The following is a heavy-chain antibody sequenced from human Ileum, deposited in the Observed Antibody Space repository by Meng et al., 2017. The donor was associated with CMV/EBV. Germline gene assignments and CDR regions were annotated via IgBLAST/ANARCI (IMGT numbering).Heavy chain of an antibody. CDR2: INPNSGDT. CDR1: GYTFTGHY. V-gene: IGHV1-2*02. D-gene: IGHD6-19*01. CDR3: ARRAVLGPLPYLDQ. Sequence: QDQLVQSGAEAKRPGASGKVSCKASGYTFTGHYMHWVRQAPGQGLEWMGWINPNSGDTNYAQNFQGRVTMTRDTSISTAYMELTSLRSDDTAVYYCARRAVLGPLPYLDQWGQGTLVTVSS. J-gene: IGHJ4*02.